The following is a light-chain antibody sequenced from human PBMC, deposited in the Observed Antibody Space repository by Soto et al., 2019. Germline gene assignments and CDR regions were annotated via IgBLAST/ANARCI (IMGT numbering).Light chain of an antibody. J-gene: IGKJ5*01. V-gene: IGKV1-33*01. CDR1: QDISDH. CDR2: DAS. Sequence: DIQMTQSPSSLSASVGDRVTMTCQASQDISDHLNWYQHKEGEAPKLLIYDASNFDTAVPSRFSGSGSATYFTLTISSLPPKGIATYYCQHFANIPMTFGQGTRLEIK. CDR3: QHFANIPMT.